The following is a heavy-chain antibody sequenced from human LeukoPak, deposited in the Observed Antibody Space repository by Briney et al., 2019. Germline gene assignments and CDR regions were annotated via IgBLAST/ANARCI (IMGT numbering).Heavy chain of an antibody. CDR2: IYTSGST. V-gene: IGHV4-61*02. CDR3: ARGPYYYDSSGSFDY. D-gene: IGHD3-22*01. CDR1: GDSISSGSYY. J-gene: IGHJ4*02. Sequence: PSETLSLTCIVSGDSISSGSYYWSWIRQPAGTGLEWIGRIYTSGSTNYNPSLQSRVTISVDTSKNQFSLKLTSVTAADTAVYYCARGPYYYDSSGSFDYWGQGTLVTVSS.